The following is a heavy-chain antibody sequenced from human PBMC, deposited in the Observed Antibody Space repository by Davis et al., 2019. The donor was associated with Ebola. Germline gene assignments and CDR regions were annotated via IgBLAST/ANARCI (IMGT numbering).Heavy chain of an antibody. J-gene: IGHJ5*02. CDR3: ARGYSHGYLFGH. D-gene: IGHD5-18*01. V-gene: IGHV3-48*03. CDR2: ISKSASNI. CDR1: GFTFSDYE. Sequence: GESLKISCAASGFTFSDYEMNWVRQTPGRGLEWVSYISKSASNIYYADSVKGRFAISRDNAKNTVYLQLNSLRAEDTAIYYCARGYSHGYLFGHWGQGNLVTVSS.